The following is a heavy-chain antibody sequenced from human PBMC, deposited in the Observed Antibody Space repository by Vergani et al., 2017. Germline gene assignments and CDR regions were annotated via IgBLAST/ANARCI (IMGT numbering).Heavy chain of an antibody. D-gene: IGHD5-18*01. CDR2: INHSGST. CDR1: GGSFSGYY. V-gene: IGHV4-34*01. Sequence: QVQLQQWGAGLLKPSETLSLTCAVYGGSFSGYYWCWIRQPPGKGLEWIGEINHSGSTNYNPSLKSRVTISVDTSKNQFSLKLSSVTAADTAVYYCAGGRIQLWLKSNPYVDYWGQGTLVTVSS. CDR3: AGGRIQLWLKSNPYVDY. J-gene: IGHJ4*02.